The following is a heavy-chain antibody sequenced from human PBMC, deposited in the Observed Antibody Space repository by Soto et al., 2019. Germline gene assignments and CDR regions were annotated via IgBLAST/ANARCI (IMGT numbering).Heavy chain of an antibody. CDR3: AGLRDYYGSGSEFDY. D-gene: IGHD3-10*01. Sequence: PSETLSLTCTVSGGSISSYYWSWIRQPPGKGLEWIGYIYYSGSNNYNPSLKSRVTISVDTSKNQFSLKLSSVTAADTAVYSCAGLRDYYGSGSEFDYWGQGTLVTVSS. J-gene: IGHJ4*02. CDR1: GGSISSYY. V-gene: IGHV4-59*01. CDR2: IYYSGSN.